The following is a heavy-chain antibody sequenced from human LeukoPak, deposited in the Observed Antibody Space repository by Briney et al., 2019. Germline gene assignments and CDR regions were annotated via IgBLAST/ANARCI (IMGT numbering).Heavy chain of an antibody. Sequence: SETLSLTGTVSGGSMSSGYYYWSWIRQPAGKGLEWIGRISNSGSTYYHPSLKGRVTISVDTSKTQFSLKLTSVTAADTAVYYCARERGPNCSGGSCYVEYWGQGTLVTVSS. CDR1: GGSMSSGYYY. V-gene: IGHV4-61*02. J-gene: IGHJ4*02. D-gene: IGHD2-15*01. CDR2: ISNSGST. CDR3: ARERGPNCSGGSCYVEY.